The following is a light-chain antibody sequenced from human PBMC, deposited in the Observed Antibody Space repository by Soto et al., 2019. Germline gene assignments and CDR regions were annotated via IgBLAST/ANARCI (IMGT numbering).Light chain of an antibody. Sequence: SVLPQPASVSRSPGQSITIACTGTISDVCGYNYVSWYQQHPGKAPKLMIYEVSNRPSGFSNRFSGSKSGNTASLTISGLQAEDEADYYCGSYTSSCTDVFGTGTKV. CDR1: ISDVCGYNY. CDR2: EVS. J-gene: IGLJ1*01. V-gene: IGLV2-14*01. CDR3: GSYTSSCTDV.